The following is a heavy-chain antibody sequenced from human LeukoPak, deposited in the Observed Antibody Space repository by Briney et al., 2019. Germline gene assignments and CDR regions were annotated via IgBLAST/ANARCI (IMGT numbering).Heavy chain of an antibody. V-gene: IGHV1-8*02. CDR2: MNPNSGNT. CDR3: ARGQQWLATDY. D-gene: IGHD6-19*01. Sequence: ASVKVSCKASGYTFTSYDINWVRQATGQGLEWMGWMNPNSGNTGYAQKLQGRVTMTTDTSTSTAYMELRSLRSDDTAVYYCARGQQWLATDYWGQGTLVTVSS. J-gene: IGHJ4*02. CDR1: GYTFTSYD.